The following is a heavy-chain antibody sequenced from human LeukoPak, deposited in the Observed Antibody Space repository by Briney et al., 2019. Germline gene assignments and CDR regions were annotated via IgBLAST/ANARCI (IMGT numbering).Heavy chain of an antibody. CDR3: ARGKVVAGTPGQNSWDY. Sequence: PSETLSLTCTVSDGSISSYYWNWIRQPAGKGLEWIGRIYTSGTTNYNPSLKSRVTMSVDTSKNQFSLRLSSVTAADTAVYYCARGKVVAGTPGQNSWDYWGQGTLVTVSS. CDR2: IYTSGTT. V-gene: IGHV4-4*07. CDR1: DGSISSYY. D-gene: IGHD6-19*01. J-gene: IGHJ4*02.